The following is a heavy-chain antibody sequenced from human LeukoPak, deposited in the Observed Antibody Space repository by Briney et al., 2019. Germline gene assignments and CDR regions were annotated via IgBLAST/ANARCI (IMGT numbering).Heavy chain of an antibody. CDR1: GGYFSGYY. Sequence: ASETLSLTCAVYGGYFSGYYWSWIRQPPGKGLEWIGEINHSGSTNYNPSLKSRVTISVDTSKNQFSLKLSSVTAADTAVYYCARGKSYYYDSSGYYPYYFDYWGQGTLVTVSS. CDR2: INHSGST. V-gene: IGHV4-34*01. J-gene: IGHJ4*02. D-gene: IGHD3-22*01. CDR3: ARGKSYYYDSSGYYPYYFDY.